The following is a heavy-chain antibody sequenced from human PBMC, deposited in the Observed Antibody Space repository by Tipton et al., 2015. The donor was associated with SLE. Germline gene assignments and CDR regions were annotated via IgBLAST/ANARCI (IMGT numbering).Heavy chain of an antibody. CDR3: ARHDWAYCGGDCYRNWFDP. CDR2: VYYSGTT. D-gene: IGHD2-21*01. J-gene: IGHJ5*02. Sequence: TLSLTCTVSGDSINSGGSYWSWIRQPPGKGLEWIGSVYYSGTTYYMPSLKSRATISVDISKNQFSLRLSSVTAADTAVYYCARHDWAYCGGDCYRNWFDPWGQGTLVTVSS. V-gene: IGHV4-39*01. CDR1: GDSINSGGSY.